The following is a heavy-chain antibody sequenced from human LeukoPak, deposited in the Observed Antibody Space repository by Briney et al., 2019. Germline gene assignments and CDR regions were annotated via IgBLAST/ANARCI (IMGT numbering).Heavy chain of an antibody. Sequence: GRSLRLSCAASGFTFSSYGMHWVRQAPGKMLEWVAVISHDGSNKYYADSVKGRFNISRDNSKNTLYLQMNSLRAEDTAVYYCAKPGIAAASTSPNWFDPWGQGTLVTVSS. V-gene: IGHV3-30*18. J-gene: IGHJ5*02. CDR3: AKPGIAAASTSPNWFDP. CDR1: GFTFSSYG. D-gene: IGHD6-13*01. CDR2: ISHDGSNK.